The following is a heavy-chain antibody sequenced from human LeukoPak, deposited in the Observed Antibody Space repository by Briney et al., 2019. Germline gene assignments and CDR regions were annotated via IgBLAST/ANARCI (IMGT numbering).Heavy chain of an antibody. CDR2: INPYSGET. Sequence: ASVTVSCKASGYTFTAYYLHWVRQTPGQRREWMGWINPYSGETNYAQKFQGRVTLTRDTSILTAYMDLSRLTSDDTAVYFCAKDRGGLAAGAVNPWGQGTLVTVS. V-gene: IGHV1-2*02. CDR3: AKDRGGLAAGAVNP. CDR1: GYTFTAYY. D-gene: IGHD1-26*01. J-gene: IGHJ5*02.